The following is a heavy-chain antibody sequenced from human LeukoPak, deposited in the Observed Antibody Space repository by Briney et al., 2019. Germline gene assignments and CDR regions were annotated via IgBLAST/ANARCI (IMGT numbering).Heavy chain of an antibody. CDR2: INAGNGNT. Sequence: VASVKVSCKASGYTFTSYAMHWVRQAPGQRLEWMGWINAGNGNTKYSQKFQGRVTITRDTSASTAYMELSSLRSEDTAVYYCARGGGMDYYDSSGLFDPWGQGTLVTVSS. D-gene: IGHD3-22*01. V-gene: IGHV1-3*01. CDR3: ARGGGMDYYDSSGLFDP. J-gene: IGHJ5*02. CDR1: GYTFTSYA.